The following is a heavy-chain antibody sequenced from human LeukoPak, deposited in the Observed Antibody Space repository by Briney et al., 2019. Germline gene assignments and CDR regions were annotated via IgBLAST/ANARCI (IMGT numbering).Heavy chain of an antibody. D-gene: IGHD3-22*01. Sequence: ASVKVSCKTSGYTFAGHHIHWVRQAPGQGLEWMGWINPSSGDTKYAQNFQDRVIMSRDTSISTAYMGLSRLSSDDTAIYYCARAGHDSSGYSFRLDYWGQGTLVTVSS. CDR2: INPSSGDT. CDR1: GYTFAGHH. CDR3: ARAGHDSSGYSFRLDY. V-gene: IGHV1-2*02. J-gene: IGHJ4*02.